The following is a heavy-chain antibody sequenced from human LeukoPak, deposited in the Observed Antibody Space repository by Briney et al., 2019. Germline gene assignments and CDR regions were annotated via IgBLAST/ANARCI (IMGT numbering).Heavy chain of an antibody. CDR1: GYTFTAYY. Sequence: ASVKVSCKASGYTFTAYYMHWVRQAPGQGLEWMGWINPNSGDTNYAQKFQGRVTMTRDTSITTAYMELSRLRSDDTAVYYCMRDGAFDIWGQGTMVTVSS. V-gene: IGHV1-2*02. J-gene: IGHJ3*02. CDR2: INPNSGDT. CDR3: MRDGAFDI.